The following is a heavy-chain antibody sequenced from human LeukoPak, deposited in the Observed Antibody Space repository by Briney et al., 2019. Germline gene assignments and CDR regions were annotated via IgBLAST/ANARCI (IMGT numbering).Heavy chain of an antibody. J-gene: IGHJ4*02. CDR1: GFTFSSYW. V-gene: IGHV3-7*01. Sequence: GGSLRLSCAASGFTFSSYWMSWVRQAPGKGLEWVANIKQDESEEYYVDSVKGRFTISRDNAKNSLYVQMNSLRAEDTAVYYCARESRLAAAAASSPWEYFDYWGQGTLVTVSS. D-gene: IGHD6-13*01. CDR2: IKQDESEE. CDR3: ARESRLAAAAASSPWEYFDY.